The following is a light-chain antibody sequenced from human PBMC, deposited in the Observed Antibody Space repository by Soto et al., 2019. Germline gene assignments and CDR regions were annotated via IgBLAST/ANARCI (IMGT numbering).Light chain of an antibody. CDR1: QSVSSTY. J-gene: IGKJ5*01. CDR2: GAS. V-gene: IGKV3-20*01. Sequence: EIVLTQSPGTLSLSPGERATLSCRASQSVSSTYLAWYQQRPGQAPRLLIYGASGRPTGIPDRFSGSGSGTDFTLTISRLEPEDFAVYYCKQYGSSPPVTFGQGTRLEIK. CDR3: KQYGSSPPVT.